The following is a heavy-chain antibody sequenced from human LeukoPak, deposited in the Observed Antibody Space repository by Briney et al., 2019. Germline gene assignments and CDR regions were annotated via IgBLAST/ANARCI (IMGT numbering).Heavy chain of an antibody. CDR1: GYTFTSYG. J-gene: IGHJ4*02. CDR2: ISAYNGNT. CDR3: ARRPLDYYGSGSYDY. Sequence: ASVKVSCKASGYTFTSYGISWVRQAPGQGLEGMGWISAYNGNTNYAQRLQGRVTMTTDTSTSTAYMELRSLRSDDTAVYYCARRPLDYYGSGSYDYWGQGTLVTVSS. V-gene: IGHV1-18*01. D-gene: IGHD3-10*01.